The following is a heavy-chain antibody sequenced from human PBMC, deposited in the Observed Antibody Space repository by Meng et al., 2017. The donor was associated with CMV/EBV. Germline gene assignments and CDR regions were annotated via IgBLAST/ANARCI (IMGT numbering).Heavy chain of an antibody. J-gene: IGHJ6*02. V-gene: IGHV3-21*01. CDR3: ARFSFYGGNSVAFDYYYGMDV. CDR1: GFTFSSYS. D-gene: IGHD4-23*01. Sequence: GGSLRLSCAASGFTFSSYSMNWVRQAPGKGLEWVSSISSSSYIYYADSVKGRFTISRDNAKNSLYLQMNSLRAEDTAVYYCARFSFYGGNSVAFDYYYGMDVWGQGTTVTVSS. CDR2: ISSSSYI.